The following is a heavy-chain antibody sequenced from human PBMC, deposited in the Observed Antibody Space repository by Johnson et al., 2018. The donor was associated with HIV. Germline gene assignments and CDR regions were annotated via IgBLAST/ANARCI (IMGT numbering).Heavy chain of an antibody. V-gene: IGHV3-30*02. CDR2: IRYDGSNE. J-gene: IGHJ3*02. CDR3: ARSVHDYGDYLWGRDAFDI. CDR1: GFTFSSNG. Sequence: QVQLVESGGGVVQPGGSLRLSCVVSGFTFSSNGMHWVRQAPGKGLEWVTFIRYDGSNEYYADSVKGRSTISRDNSKNTLYLQMSSLRGEDTAVYYCARSVHDYGDYLWGRDAFDIWGQGTTVTVSS. D-gene: IGHD4-17*01.